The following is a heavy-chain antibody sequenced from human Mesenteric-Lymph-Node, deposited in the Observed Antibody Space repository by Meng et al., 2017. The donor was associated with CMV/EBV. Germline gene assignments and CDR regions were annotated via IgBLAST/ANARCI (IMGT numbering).Heavy chain of an antibody. V-gene: IGHV3-33*05. D-gene: IGHD3-3*01. CDR1: GFIFYAYG. CDR3: ARDILRFLEWAEGFDY. CDR2: ISYDGNNE. J-gene: IGHJ4*02. Sequence: GESLKISCAASGFIFYAYGMHWVRQAPGKGLEWVAFISYDGNNEYYGDSVRGRFTISRDNAKNSLYLQMNSLRAEDTALYYCARDILRFLEWAEGFDYWGQGTLVTVSS.